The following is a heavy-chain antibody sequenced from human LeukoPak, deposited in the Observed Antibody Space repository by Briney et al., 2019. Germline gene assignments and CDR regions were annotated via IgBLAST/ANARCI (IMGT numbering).Heavy chain of an antibody. CDR1: GGSISSSNR. Sequence: SETLSLTCAVSGGSISSSNRWSWVRQPPGKGLEWIGEIYHSGSTNYNPSLKSRVTISVDKSKNQFSLKLSSVTAADTAVYYCAIEMATLRWWFDPWGQGTLVTVSS. CDR2: IYHSGST. J-gene: IGHJ5*02. V-gene: IGHV4-4*02. CDR3: AIEMATLRWWFDP. D-gene: IGHD5-24*01.